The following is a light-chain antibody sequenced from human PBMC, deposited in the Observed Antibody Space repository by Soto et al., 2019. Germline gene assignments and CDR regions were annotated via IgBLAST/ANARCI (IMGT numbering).Light chain of an antibody. CDR3: QQYNNWPYT. V-gene: IGKV3-15*01. CDR1: QSVSSN. CDR2: GAS. J-gene: IGKJ4*01. Sequence: EILMTQSPATLSVSPGERATLSCRASQSVSSNLAWYQQKPGQAPRLLIYGASIRATGIPARFSGSGSGTEFTLTISSLQYEDFAVYYCQQYNNWPYTFGGGTKVDIK.